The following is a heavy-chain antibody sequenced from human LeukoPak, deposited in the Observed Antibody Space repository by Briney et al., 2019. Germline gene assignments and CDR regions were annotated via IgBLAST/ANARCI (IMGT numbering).Heavy chain of an antibody. Sequence: SVTVSCKASGGTFSSYAISWVRQAPGQGLEWMGRIIPILGIANYAQKFQGRVTITADKSTSTAYMELSSLRSEDTAVYYCARDLRDGYNEVDYWGQGTLVTVSS. V-gene: IGHV1-69*04. CDR3: ARDLRDGYNEVDY. D-gene: IGHD5-12*01. CDR2: IIPILGIA. CDR1: GGTFSSYA. J-gene: IGHJ4*02.